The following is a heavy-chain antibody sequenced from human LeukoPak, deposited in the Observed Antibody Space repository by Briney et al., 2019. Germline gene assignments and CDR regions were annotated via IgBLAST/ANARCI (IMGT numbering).Heavy chain of an antibody. V-gene: IGHV1-8*01. CDR3: ARGQRDYYGSGSYYRGGSFDY. Sequence: ASVKVSCKASGYTFTSYDINWVRQATGQGLEWMGWMNPNSGNTGYAQKFQGRVTMTRNTSISTAYMELSSLRSEDTAVYYCARGQRDYYGSGSYYRGGSFDYWGQGTLVTVSS. D-gene: IGHD3-10*01. J-gene: IGHJ4*02. CDR2: MNPNSGNT. CDR1: GYTFTSYD.